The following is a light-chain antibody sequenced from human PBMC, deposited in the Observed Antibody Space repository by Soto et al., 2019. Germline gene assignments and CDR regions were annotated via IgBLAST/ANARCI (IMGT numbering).Light chain of an antibody. CDR1: SSNIGAGYD. V-gene: IGLV1-40*01. CDR2: GNS. J-gene: IGLJ1*01. Sequence: QLVLTQPPSVSGAPGQRVTISCTGSSSNIGAGYDVHWYQQLPGTGPKLLISGNSNRPSGVPDRFSGSRSGTSASLAITGLQAEDEADYYCQSHDSSLSAYVFGTGTKLTVL. CDR3: QSHDSSLSAYV.